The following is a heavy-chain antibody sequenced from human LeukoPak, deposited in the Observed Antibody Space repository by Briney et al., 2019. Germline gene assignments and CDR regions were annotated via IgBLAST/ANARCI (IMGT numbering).Heavy chain of an antibody. D-gene: IGHD2-2*01. CDR1: GGSISSSSYY. J-gene: IGHJ4*02. CDR2: IYYSGST. CDR3: AGVGVVPADLDY. V-gene: IGHV4-39*07. Sequence: PSETLSLTCTVSGGSISSSSYYWGWIRQPPGKGLEWIGSIYYSGSTYYNPSLKSRVTISVDTSKNQFSLKLSSVTAADTAVYYCAGVGVVPADLDYWGQGTLVTVSS.